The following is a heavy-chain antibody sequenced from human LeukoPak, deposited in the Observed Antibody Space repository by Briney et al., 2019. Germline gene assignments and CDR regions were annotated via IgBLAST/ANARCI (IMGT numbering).Heavy chain of an antibody. J-gene: IGHJ6*02. CDR2: IYYSGST. CDR1: GGSISSGGYY. CDR3: ARDRASDTAMVSGDYYYGMDV. V-gene: IGHV4-31*03. D-gene: IGHD5-18*01. Sequence: SETLSLTCTVSGGSISSGGYYWSWICQHPGKGLEWIGYIYYSGSTYYNPSLKSRVTISVDTSKNQFSLKLSSVTAADTAVYYCARDRASDTAMVSGDYYYGMDVWGQGTTVTVSS.